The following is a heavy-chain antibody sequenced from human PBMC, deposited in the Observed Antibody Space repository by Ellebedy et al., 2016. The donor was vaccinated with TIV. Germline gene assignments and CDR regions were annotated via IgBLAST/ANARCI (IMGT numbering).Heavy chain of an antibody. J-gene: IGHJ4*02. CDR1: GGSISSYY. CDR2: IYYSGST. CDR3: ASATGEGYSSGWLDY. D-gene: IGHD6-19*01. V-gene: IGHV4-59*01. Sequence: MPSETLSLTCTVSGGSISSYYWSWIRQPPGKGLEWIGYIYYSGSTNYNPSLKSRVTISVDTSKNQFSLKLSSVTAADTAVYYCASATGEGYSSGWLDYWGQGTLVTVSS.